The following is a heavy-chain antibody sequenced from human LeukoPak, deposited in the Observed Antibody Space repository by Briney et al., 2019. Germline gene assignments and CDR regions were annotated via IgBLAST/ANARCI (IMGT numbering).Heavy chain of an antibody. CDR2: INHSGST. Sequence: PSETLSLTCAVYGESFSGYYWSWIRQPPGKGLEWIGEINHSGSTNYNPSLKSRVTISVDTSKNQFSLKLSSVTAADTAVYYCARPLAYCGGDCYSDYYYGMDVWGQGTTVTVSS. CDR3: ARPLAYCGGDCYSDYYYGMDV. V-gene: IGHV4-34*01. CDR1: GESFSGYY. J-gene: IGHJ6*02. D-gene: IGHD2-21*02.